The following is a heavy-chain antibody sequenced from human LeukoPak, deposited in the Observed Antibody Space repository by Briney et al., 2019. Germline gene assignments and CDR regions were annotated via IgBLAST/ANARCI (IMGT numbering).Heavy chain of an antibody. CDR2: ISYDGSNK. V-gene: IGHV3-30-3*01. CDR3: ARDPSQSSGYLGYFDY. CDR1: GFTFSSYA. Sequence: GESLKISCAASGFTFSSYAMHWVRQAPGKGLEWVAVISYDGSNKYYADSVKGRFTISRDNSKDTLYLQMNSLRAEDTAVYYCARDPSQSSGYLGYFDYWGQGTLVTVSS. D-gene: IGHD3-22*01. J-gene: IGHJ4*02.